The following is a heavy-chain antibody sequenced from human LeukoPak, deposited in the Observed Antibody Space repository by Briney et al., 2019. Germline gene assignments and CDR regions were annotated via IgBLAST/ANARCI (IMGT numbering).Heavy chain of an antibody. CDR2: ISAYNGNT. CDR3: ARILWFGELKPHTHFDY. Sequence: ASVKVSCKASGGTFSSYAISWVRQAPGQGLEWMGWISAYNGNTNYAQKLQGRVTMTTDTSTSTAYMELRSLRSDDTAVYYCARILWFGELKPHTHFDYWGQGTLVTVSS. D-gene: IGHD3-10*01. J-gene: IGHJ4*02. CDR1: GGTFSSYA. V-gene: IGHV1-18*01.